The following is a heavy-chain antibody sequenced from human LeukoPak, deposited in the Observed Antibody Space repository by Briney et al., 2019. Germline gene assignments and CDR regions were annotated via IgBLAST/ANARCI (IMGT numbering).Heavy chain of an antibody. J-gene: IGHJ3*02. V-gene: IGHV3-30-3*01. CDR3: ARDGGLYYDPPYDAFDI. Sequence: GRSLRLSCAASGFTFSSYAMHWVRQAPGKGLEWVAVISYDGSNKYYADSVKGRFTISRDNSKNTLYLQMNSLSAEDTAVYYCARDGGLYYDPPYDAFDIWGQGTMVTVSS. D-gene: IGHD3-22*01. CDR1: GFTFSSYA. CDR2: ISYDGSNK.